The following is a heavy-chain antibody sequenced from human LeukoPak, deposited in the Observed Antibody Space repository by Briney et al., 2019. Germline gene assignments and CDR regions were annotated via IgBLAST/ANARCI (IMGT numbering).Heavy chain of an antibody. CDR2: ISSSSSYI. J-gene: IGHJ3*02. CDR1: GFTFSSYS. D-gene: IGHD2/OR15-2a*01. Sequence: GGSLRLSCAASGFTFSSYSMNWVRQAPGKGLEWLSSISSSSSYIYYADSVKGRFTISRDNAKNSLYLQMNSLRAEDTAVYYCARDFLGAFDIWGQGTMVTVSS. V-gene: IGHV3-21*01. CDR3: ARDFLGAFDI.